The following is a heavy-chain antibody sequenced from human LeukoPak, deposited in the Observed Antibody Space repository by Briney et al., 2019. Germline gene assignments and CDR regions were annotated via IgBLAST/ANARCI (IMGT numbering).Heavy chain of an antibody. Sequence: ASVKVSCKASGGTFSSYAISWVRQAPGQGLEWMGRIIPILGIANYAQKFQGRVTITADKSTSTAYMELSSLRSEDTAVYYCARGDSGRYGGNHGFDYWGQGTLVTVSS. CDR1: GGTFSSYA. D-gene: IGHD4-23*01. CDR2: IIPILGIA. V-gene: IGHV1-69*04. J-gene: IGHJ4*02. CDR3: ARGDSGRYGGNHGFDY.